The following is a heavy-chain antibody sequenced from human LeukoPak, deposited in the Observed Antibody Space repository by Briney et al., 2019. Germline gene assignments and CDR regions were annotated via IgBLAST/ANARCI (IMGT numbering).Heavy chain of an antibody. CDR2: IYDSGST. J-gene: IGHJ4*02. Sequence: PSETLSLTCSVSGGSISSYYWSWIRQPPGKGLEWIGYIYDSGSTNYNPSLKSRVTISVDTSENQFSLKLSSVTAADTAVYYCARAEGSGSYYYPPAFDYWGQGTLVTVSS. CDR1: GGSISSYY. D-gene: IGHD3-10*01. CDR3: ARAEGSGSYYYPPAFDY. V-gene: IGHV4-59*01.